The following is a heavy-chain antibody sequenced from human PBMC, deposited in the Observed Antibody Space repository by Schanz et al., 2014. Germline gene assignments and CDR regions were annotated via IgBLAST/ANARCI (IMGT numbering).Heavy chain of an antibody. CDR3: ARGYGDSPTDF. V-gene: IGHV1-18*01. Sequence: QVQVVQSGAEVKKPGASVKVSCKASGYTFTDYGVIWVRQAPGQGLEWMGWISAYNDNTNYAQKLQGRISMTTDTSTGTAYMELRSLRSDDTAVYYCARGYGDSPTDFWGQGTLGTVSS. J-gene: IGHJ4*02. CDR2: ISAYNDNT. D-gene: IGHD4-17*01. CDR1: GYTFTDYG.